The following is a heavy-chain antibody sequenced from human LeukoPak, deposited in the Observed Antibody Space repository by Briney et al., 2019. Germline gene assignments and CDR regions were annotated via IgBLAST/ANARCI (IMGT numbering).Heavy chain of an antibody. V-gene: IGHV1-18*01. CDR1: GYTFNSYG. D-gene: IGHD5-18*01. CDR3: ARARGYSYGYSDY. J-gene: IGHJ4*02. CDR2: ISASNANT. Sequence: ASVKVSCKASGYTFNSYGINWVRQAPGQGLEWMGWISASNANTDYAQRFQGRVTMTTDTSTTTAYMELTSLRSDDTAVYHCARARGYSYGYSDYWGQGTLVTVSS.